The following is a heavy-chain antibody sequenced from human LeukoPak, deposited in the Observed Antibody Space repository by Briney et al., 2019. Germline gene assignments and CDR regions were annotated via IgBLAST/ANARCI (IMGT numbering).Heavy chain of an antibody. CDR1: GFTFNTYT. V-gene: IGHV3-48*01. Sequence: PGGSLRLSCAASGFTFNTYTMNWFRKAPGKGRRGFSYISGSSGIIDYADSVRGRFTISRDNAKNSLYLQMNSLRAEDTAVYYCAKETYYYDSSGLDYWGQGTLITVSS. CDR2: ISGSSGII. J-gene: IGHJ4*02. D-gene: IGHD3-22*01. CDR3: AKETYYYDSSGLDY.